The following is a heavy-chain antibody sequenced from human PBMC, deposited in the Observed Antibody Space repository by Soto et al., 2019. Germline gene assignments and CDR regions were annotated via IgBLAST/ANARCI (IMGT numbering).Heavy chain of an antibody. CDR3: TRDGDGRITTNPYYYYGMDV. D-gene: IGHD2-21*02. V-gene: IGHV4-59*01. CDR1: GGSISGYY. J-gene: IGHJ6*02. CDR2: VYYSGGA. Sequence: SETLSLTCTVSGGSISGYYWSWIRQPPGKGLEWIGNVYYSGGAKYNPSVKRRVSISVDTSKNQFSLNLSSVTAADTAVYYCTRDGDGRITTNPYYYYGMDVWGPGITVTV.